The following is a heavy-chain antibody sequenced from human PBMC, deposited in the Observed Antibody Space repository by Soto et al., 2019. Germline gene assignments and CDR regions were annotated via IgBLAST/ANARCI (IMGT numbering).Heavy chain of an antibody. V-gene: IGHV3-33*01. D-gene: IGHD2-2*01. CDR3: ARAAGGAYCSGTNCQGVDY. J-gene: IGHJ4*02. CDR2: IWYDGSKK. Sequence: QVPLVESGGGVVQPGRSLRLSCAASGFTFSNYGMHWVRQAPGKGLEWVAVIWYDGSKKYYADAVKGRFPISRDNSKNTLYLQMSSLRPEDTAVYYCARAAGGAYCSGTNCQGVDYWGQGALVTVSS. CDR1: GFTFSNYG.